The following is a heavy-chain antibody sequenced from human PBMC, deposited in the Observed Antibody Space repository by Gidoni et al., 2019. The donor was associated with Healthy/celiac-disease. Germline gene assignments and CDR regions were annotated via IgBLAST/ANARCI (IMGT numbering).Heavy chain of an antibody. D-gene: IGHD5-12*01. CDR1: GGTFSSYA. CDR2: IIPIFGTA. J-gene: IGHJ3*02. CDR3: ARDLRRDGYKWVPNAFDI. Sequence: QVQLVQSGAEVKKPGSSAKVSCKASGGTFSSYAISWVRQAPGQGLEWMGGIIPIFGTANYAQKFQGRVTITADESTSTAYMALSSLRSEDTAVYYCARDLRRDGYKWVPNAFDIWGQGTMVTVSS. V-gene: IGHV1-69*01.